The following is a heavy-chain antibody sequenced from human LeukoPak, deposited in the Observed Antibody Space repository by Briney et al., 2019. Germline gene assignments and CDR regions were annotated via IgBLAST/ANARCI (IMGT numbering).Heavy chain of an antibody. J-gene: IGHJ4*02. V-gene: IGHV4-34*01. Sequence: PSETLSLTCAVYGGSFSGYYWSWIRQPPGKGLEWIGEINHSGSTNYNPSLKSRVTISVDTSKNQFSLKLSSVTAADTAVYYCARYWATTPTLVGYFDYWGQGTLVTVSS. CDR3: ARYWATTPTLVGYFDY. CDR2: INHSGST. CDR1: GGSFSGYY. D-gene: IGHD5-24*01.